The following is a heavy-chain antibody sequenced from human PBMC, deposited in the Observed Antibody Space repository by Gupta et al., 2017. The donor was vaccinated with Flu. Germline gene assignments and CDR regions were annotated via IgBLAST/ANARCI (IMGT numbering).Heavy chain of an antibody. D-gene: IGHD2-2*01. CDR2: IYHDGST. J-gene: IGHJ4*02. CDR1: GGSNSTGPW. CDR3: ASWLPAAAYFDY. Sequence: QMQLQESGPGLVKHSGTLSLTCAVAGGSNSTGPWWGWDRKPPGKGLEWIEQIYHDGSTNYNPSRKSRDIISLDKSRNQFSLNLNSVTAADTAVYYCASWLPAAAYFDYWGPGTLVTVSS. V-gene: IGHV4-4*02.